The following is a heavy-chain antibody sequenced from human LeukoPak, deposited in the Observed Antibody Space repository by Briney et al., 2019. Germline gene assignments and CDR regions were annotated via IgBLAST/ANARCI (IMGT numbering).Heavy chain of an antibody. CDR2: IIPIFGTA. V-gene: IGHV1-69*13. D-gene: IGHD6-13*01. CDR3: ASPGIAAAVH. CDR1: GGTFSSYA. J-gene: IGHJ4*02. Sequence: ASVKVSCKASGGTFSSYAISWVRQAPGQGLEWMGGIIPIFGTANYAQKFQGRVTITADESTSTAYMELSSLRSEDTAAYYCASPGIAAAVHWGQGTLVAVSS.